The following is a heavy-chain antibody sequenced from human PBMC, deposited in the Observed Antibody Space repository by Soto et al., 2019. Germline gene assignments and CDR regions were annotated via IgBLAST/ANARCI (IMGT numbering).Heavy chain of an antibody. CDR3: ARLHCNSPNCVPLDP. D-gene: IGHD2-2*01. V-gene: IGHV4-39*01. CDR1: CGSISSGTYF. CDR2: MYYSGST. Sequence: SGTLSPTRPVSCGSISSGTYFWGWVRQAPGKGLEWIGSMYYSGSTSYNPSLKSRVTMSVDTSKNQLSLRLSSVTAADTAVYYCARLHCNSPNCVPLDPWGQGTLVTVSS. J-gene: IGHJ5*02.